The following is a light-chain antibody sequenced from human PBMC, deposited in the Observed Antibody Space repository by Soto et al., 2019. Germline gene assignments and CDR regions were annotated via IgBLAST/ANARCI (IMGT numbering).Light chain of an antibody. J-gene: IGKJ4*01. CDR3: QQYGSSPLT. V-gene: IGKV3-20*01. CDR1: QSVSSSY. Sequence: EIVLTQSPGTLSLSPGERATLSCRASQSVSSSYLAWYQQKPGQAPRLLIYGASIRATGTPARFSGSGSGTDFTLTISRLEPEDVAVYYCQQYGSSPLTFGGGTKVEIK. CDR2: GAS.